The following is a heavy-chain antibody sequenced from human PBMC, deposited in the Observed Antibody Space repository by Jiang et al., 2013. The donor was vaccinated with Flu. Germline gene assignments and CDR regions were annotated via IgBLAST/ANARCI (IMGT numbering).Heavy chain of an antibody. CDR2: IIPIFGTA. V-gene: IGHV1-69*01. J-gene: IGHJ3*02. CDR3: ASLGGGLYYDSSGYSAFDI. D-gene: IGHD3-22*01. Sequence: EVKKPGSSVKVSCKASGAPSAAMLVSWVRQAPGQGLEWMGGIIPIFGTANYAQKIQGRVTITADESTSTAYMELSSLRSEDTAVYYCASLGGGLYYDSSGYSAFDIWGQGTMVTVSS. CDR1: GAPSAAML.